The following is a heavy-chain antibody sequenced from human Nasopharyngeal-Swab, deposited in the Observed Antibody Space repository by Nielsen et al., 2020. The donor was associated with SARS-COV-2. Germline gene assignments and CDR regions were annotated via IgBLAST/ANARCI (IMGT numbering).Heavy chain of an antibody. V-gene: IGHV4-61*02. CDR2: IYTSGST. J-gene: IGHJ3*02. CDR3: ARGRVDLWFGEFDYAFDI. D-gene: IGHD3-10*01. CDR1: GGSISSGSYY. Sequence: SETLSLTCTVSGGSISSGSYYWSWIRQPAGKGLEWIGRIYTSGSTNYNPSLKSRVTISVDTSKNQFPLKLSSATAADTAVYYCARGRVDLWFGEFDYAFDIWGQGTMVTVSS.